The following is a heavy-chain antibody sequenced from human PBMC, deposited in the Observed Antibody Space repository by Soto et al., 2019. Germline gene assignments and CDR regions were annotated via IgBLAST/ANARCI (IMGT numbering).Heavy chain of an antibody. J-gene: IGHJ6*02. CDR2: IIPIFGTA. Sequence: ASVKVSCKASGGTFSSYAISCVRQAPGQGLEWMGGIIPIFGTANYAQKFQGRVTITADESTSTAYMELSSLRSEDTAVYYCARGCSSTSCRGHYYYGMDVWGQGTTVTVSS. D-gene: IGHD2-2*01. V-gene: IGHV1-69*13. CDR1: GGTFSSYA. CDR3: ARGCSSTSCRGHYYYGMDV.